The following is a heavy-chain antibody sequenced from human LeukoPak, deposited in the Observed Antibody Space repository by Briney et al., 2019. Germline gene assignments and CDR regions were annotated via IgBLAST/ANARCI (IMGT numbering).Heavy chain of an antibody. CDR1: GGSISSSSYY. V-gene: IGHV4-39*07. CDR3: AEGRDLSGRHDFDY. D-gene: IGHD2-15*01. J-gene: IGHJ4*02. Sequence: SETLSLTCTVSGGSISSSSYYWGWIRQPPGKGLEWIGSIYYSGSTYYNPSLKSRVTISVDTSKNQFSLKLSSVTAADTAVYYCAEGRDLSGRHDFDYWGQGTLVTVSS. CDR2: IYYSGST.